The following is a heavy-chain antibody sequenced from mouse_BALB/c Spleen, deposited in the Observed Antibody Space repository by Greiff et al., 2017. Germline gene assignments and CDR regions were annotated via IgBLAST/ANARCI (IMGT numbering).Heavy chain of an antibody. Sequence: EVKVVESGGGLVQPGGSRKLSCAASGFTFSSFGMHWVRQAPEKGLEWVAYISSGSSTIYYADTVKGRFTISRDNPKNTLFLQMTSLRSEDTAMYYCAGGLRGFAYWGQGTLVTVSA. J-gene: IGHJ3*01. CDR1: GFTFSSFG. CDR2: ISSGSSTI. V-gene: IGHV5-17*02. CDR3: AGGLRGFAY. D-gene: IGHD2-4*01.